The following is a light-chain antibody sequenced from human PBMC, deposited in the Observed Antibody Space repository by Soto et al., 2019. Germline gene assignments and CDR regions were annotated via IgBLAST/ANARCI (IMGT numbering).Light chain of an antibody. V-gene: IGLV4-69*01. CDR1: SGHSSYA. CDR3: QTWGTGTWV. Sequence: QLVLTQSPSASASLGASVKLTCTLSSGHSSYAIAWHQQQPEKGPRYLMKLNSDGSYSKGDGIPDRFSGSSSGAERYLTISSLQSEDEADYYSQTWGTGTWVFGGGTKLTVL. CDR2: LNSDGSY. J-gene: IGLJ3*02.